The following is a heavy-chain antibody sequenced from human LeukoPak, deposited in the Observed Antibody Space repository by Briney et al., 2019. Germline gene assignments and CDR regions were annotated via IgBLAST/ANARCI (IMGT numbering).Heavy chain of an antibody. V-gene: IGHV3-30*02. CDR1: GFTFPNYA. J-gene: IGHJ4*02. Sequence: PGGSLRLSCAASGFTFPNYAMNWVRQAPGKGLEWVAYIRYDGSNKNYADSVKGRFTISRDNSKNTLYLQMSSLRAEDTAVYYCAKVVTGYCSTTSCPFDSWGQGTLVTVSS. CDR2: IRYDGSNK. D-gene: IGHD2-2*01. CDR3: AKVVTGYCSTTSCPFDS.